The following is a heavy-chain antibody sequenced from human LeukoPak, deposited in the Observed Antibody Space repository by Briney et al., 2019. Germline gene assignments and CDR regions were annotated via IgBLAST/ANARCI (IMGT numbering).Heavy chain of an antibody. V-gene: IGHV4-38-2*01. CDR2: FSHIGST. CDR3: ARTDYYYFYY. D-gene: IGHD3-9*01. CDR1: GYSISSGYY. J-gene: IGHJ4*02. Sequence: SETLSLTCVVSGYSISSGYYWGWIRQPPGKVLKRIGSFSHIGSTYYNPSLKSRDTLLLNTPNNQFSLKLSSVTAADTAIYYCARTDYYYFYYWGQGTLVTVSS.